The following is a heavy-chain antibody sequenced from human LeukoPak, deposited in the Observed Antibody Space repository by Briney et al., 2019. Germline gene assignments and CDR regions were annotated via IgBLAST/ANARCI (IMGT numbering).Heavy chain of an antibody. D-gene: IGHD6-13*01. CDR3: ASYSSTWGWFDP. V-gene: IGHV3-7*01. CDR2: IKQDGSEK. Sequence: GGSLRLSCAASGFAFSTSWMSWVRQAPGKGLEGVANIKQDGSEKNYVDSVKGRFTISRDNAKNSLYLQMNSLRVEDTAVYYCASYSSTWGWFDPWGQGTLVTVSS. CDR1: GFAFSTSW. J-gene: IGHJ5*02.